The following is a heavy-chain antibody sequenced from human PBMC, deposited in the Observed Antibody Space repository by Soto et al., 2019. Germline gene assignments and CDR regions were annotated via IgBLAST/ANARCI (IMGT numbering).Heavy chain of an antibody. CDR1: GDSVSSNSAA. D-gene: IGHD2-2*01. J-gene: IGHJ4*02. CDR3: ARGARGGCSSTSCLFDY. CDR2: TYYRSKWYN. V-gene: IGHV6-1*01. Sequence: SQTLSLTCAISGDSVSSNSAAWNWIRQSPSRGLEWLGRTYYRSKWYNDYAVSVKSRITINPDTSKNQFSLQLNSVTPEDTAVYYCARGARGGCSSTSCLFDYWGQGTLVTVS.